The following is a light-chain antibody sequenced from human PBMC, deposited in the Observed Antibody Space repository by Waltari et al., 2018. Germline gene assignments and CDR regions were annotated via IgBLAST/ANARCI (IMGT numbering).Light chain of an antibody. CDR3: QQYYDIPWT. V-gene: IGKV4-1*01. J-gene: IGKJ1*01. CDR1: QSVLYSSNSQNY. CDR2: WAS. Sequence: DIVMTQSPDSLAVSLGERVNINCKSSQSVLYSSNSQNYLAWYQQKPGQPPKLLIYWASARESGVPDRFSGSESGTDFTLTISSLQAEDVAVYYCQQYYDIPWTFGQGTKVEIK.